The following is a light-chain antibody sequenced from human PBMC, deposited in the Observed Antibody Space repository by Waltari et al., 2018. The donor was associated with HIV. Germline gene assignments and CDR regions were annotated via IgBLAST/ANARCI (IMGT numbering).Light chain of an antibody. Sequence: QPAMTQPASVSGSPGQSLTISCTVTSRNIGRYDYVSWFQQHPGKVPTLIIDDVNHRPSGVSNRFSGSKSGDTASLTISGLQAEDEAFYYCCSYAGSSTSYVLGTGTKVTVL. CDR2: DVN. J-gene: IGLJ1*01. V-gene: IGLV2-23*02. CDR3: CSYAGSSTSYV. CDR1: SRNIGRYDY.